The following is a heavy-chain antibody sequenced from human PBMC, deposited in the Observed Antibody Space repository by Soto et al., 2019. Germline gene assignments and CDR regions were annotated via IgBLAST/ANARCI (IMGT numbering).Heavy chain of an antibody. Sequence: GGSLRLSCAASGFTFSDYYMSWICQAPGKGLEWISYISSSGSIIYYADSVKGRFTVSRDNAKNSLYLQMNSLRAEDTAVYYCTTVYYDFWSDYYGYFFDYWGQGTQVTVSS. D-gene: IGHD3-3*01. V-gene: IGHV3-11*01. CDR1: GFTFSDYY. CDR3: TTVYYDFWSDYYGYFFDY. CDR2: ISSSGSII. J-gene: IGHJ4*02.